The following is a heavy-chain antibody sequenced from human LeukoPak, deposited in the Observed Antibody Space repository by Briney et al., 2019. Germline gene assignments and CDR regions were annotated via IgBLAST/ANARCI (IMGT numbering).Heavy chain of an antibody. CDR1: GYTFTSYD. CDR3: ARGVRGYAVIQLSARSYYMDV. Sequence: ASVKVSCKASGYTFTSYDINWVRQATGQGLEWMGWVNPNSGNTGYAQKFQGRVTMTRNTSISTAYMELSSLRSEDTAVYYCARGVRGYAVIQLSARSYYMDVWGKGTTVTISS. V-gene: IGHV1-8*01. J-gene: IGHJ6*03. CDR2: VNPNSGNT. D-gene: IGHD5-18*01.